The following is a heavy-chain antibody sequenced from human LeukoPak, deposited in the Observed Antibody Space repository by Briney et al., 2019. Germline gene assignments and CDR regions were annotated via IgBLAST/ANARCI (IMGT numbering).Heavy chain of an antibody. CDR1: GGSISSSSYY. J-gene: IGHJ4*02. D-gene: IGHD3-3*01. CDR3: ASLYYDFWSGYPKADFDY. V-gene: IGHV4-39*01. Sequence: LQTLSLTCTVSGGSISSSSYYWGWIRQPPGKGLEWIRSVSYSVSTYYNPSLKSRVTISVDTSKNQFSLKLSSVTAADTAVYYCASLYYDFWSGYPKADFDYWGQGTLVTVSS. CDR2: VSYSVST.